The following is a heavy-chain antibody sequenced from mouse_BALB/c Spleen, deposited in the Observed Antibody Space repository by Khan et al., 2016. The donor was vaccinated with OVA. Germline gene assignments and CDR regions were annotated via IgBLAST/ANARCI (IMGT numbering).Heavy chain of an antibody. CDR3: ARIYGSDFDY. J-gene: IGHJ2*01. V-gene: IGHV1-20*02. D-gene: IGHD1-1*01. Sequence: EVQLQESGPELVKPGASVKISCKASGYSFTGYFMNWVMQSHGKSLEWIGRINPHIGETFYNQKFKGKATLTVDESSSTAHMQLRSLASEDSAVDCCARIYGSDFDYWGQGTPLTVSS. CDR1: GYSFTGYF. CDR2: INPHIGET.